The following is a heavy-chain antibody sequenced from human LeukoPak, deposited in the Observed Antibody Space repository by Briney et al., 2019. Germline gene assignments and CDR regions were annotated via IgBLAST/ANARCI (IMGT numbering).Heavy chain of an antibody. D-gene: IGHD5-24*01. V-gene: IGHV1-69*01. CDR1: GGTFSSYA. CDR2: IIPIFGTA. J-gene: IGHJ4*02. CDR3: ARDRGDGYNFEH. Sequence: SVKVSCKASGGTFSSYAISWVRQAPGQGLEWMGGIIPIFGTANYAQKFQGRVTITADESTSTAYMELSSLRSEDTAVYYCARDRGDGYNFEHWGQGTLVTVSS.